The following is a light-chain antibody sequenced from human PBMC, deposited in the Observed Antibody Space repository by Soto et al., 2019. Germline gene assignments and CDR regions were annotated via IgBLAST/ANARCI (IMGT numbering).Light chain of an antibody. CDR1: QSISSW. CDR3: QQYNSYR. CDR2: KAS. J-gene: IGKJ2*03. Sequence: DIQMTQSPSTLSASVGDRVTITCRASQSISSWLAWYQQKPGKAPKLLIYKASSLESGVPSRFSGSGSGTEFTLTISSLQPDDFATYYCQQYNSYRFGQGTKLESK. V-gene: IGKV1-5*03.